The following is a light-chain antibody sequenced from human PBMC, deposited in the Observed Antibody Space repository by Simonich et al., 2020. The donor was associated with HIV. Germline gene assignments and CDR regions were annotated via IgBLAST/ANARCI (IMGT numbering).Light chain of an antibody. CDR3: QQYGSSPLT. Sequence: EIVMTQSPATLSVSPGERVPLSCRASQSVSSNLAWYQQKPGQAPRLLIYGASTRATGIPARFSGSGSGTEFTLTISSMQSEDFAVYYCQQYGSSPLTFGGGTKVEIK. J-gene: IGKJ4*01. CDR2: GAS. CDR1: QSVSSN. V-gene: IGKV3-15*01.